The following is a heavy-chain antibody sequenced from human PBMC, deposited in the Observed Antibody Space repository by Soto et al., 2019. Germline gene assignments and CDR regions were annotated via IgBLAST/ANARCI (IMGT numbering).Heavy chain of an antibody. J-gene: IGHJ6*02. CDR1: GFTFSSYA. CDR2: ISYDGSNK. CDR3: ARDRVVVVVAAIYYYYGMDV. Sequence: QVQLVESGGGVVQPGRSLRLSCAASGFTFSSYAMHWVRQAPGKGLEWVAVISYDGSNKYYADSVKGRFTISRDNSENTLYLQMNSLRAEDTAVYYCARDRVVVVVAAIYYYYGMDVWGQGTTVTVSS. D-gene: IGHD2-15*01. V-gene: IGHV3-30-3*01.